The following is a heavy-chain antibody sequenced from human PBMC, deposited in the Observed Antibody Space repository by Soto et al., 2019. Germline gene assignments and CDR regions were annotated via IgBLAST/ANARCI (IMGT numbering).Heavy chain of an antibody. CDR1: GYSFTSYW. CDR3: ARAPKRITMVRGVINYYYYYMDV. J-gene: IGHJ6*03. D-gene: IGHD3-10*01. V-gene: IGHV5-51*01. Sequence: GESLKISCKGSGYSFTSYWIGWVRQMPGKGLEWMGIIYPGDSDTRYSPSFQGQVTISADKSISTAYLQWSSLKASDTAMYYCARAPKRITMVRGVINYYYYYMDVWGKGTTVTVSS. CDR2: IYPGDSDT.